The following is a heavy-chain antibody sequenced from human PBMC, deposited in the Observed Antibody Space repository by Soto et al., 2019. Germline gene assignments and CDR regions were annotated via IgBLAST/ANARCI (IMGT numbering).Heavy chain of an antibody. V-gene: IGHV4-4*07. Sequence: LSLTCSVSGGSMSKFYWSWIRKTAGKGLEWMGRVYATGTSDYNPSLRSRIAMSVDISKKTFSLRLRSVTAADTGVYYCVRDGSKTLRDCFDPWGQGILVTVSS. D-gene: IGHD4-17*01. CDR2: VYATGTS. J-gene: IGHJ5*02. CDR1: GGSMSKFY. CDR3: VRDGSKTLRDCFDP.